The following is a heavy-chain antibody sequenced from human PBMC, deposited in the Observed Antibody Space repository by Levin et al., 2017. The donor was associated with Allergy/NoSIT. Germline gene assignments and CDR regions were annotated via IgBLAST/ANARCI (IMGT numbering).Heavy chain of an antibody. CDR1: GYSFTSYW. CDR2: VYPGDSET. D-gene: IGHD3-10*01. Sequence: GESLKISCKGSGYSFTSYWIGWVRQMPGKGLEWMGIVYPGDSETTYSLSFQGQVTISVDNSIRTAYVEWNSLKASDTAMYYCVRRGGSGSYYYMDVWGKGTAVTVSS. V-gene: IGHV5-51*01. CDR3: VRRGGSGSYYYMDV. J-gene: IGHJ6*03.